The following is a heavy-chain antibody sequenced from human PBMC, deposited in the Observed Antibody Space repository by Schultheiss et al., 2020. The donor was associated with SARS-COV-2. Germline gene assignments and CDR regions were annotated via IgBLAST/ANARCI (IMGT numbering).Heavy chain of an antibody. Sequence: SSPLSLPCSVSGGSISSYYWSWIRQPPGKGLEWIGYISYRGSTKDNHSLKSRVTMSVDTSKNQFSLKLSSVTAADTAVYYCARVDYGGTIDYWGQGTLVTVSS. CDR1: GGSISSYY. V-gene: IGHV4-59*08. CDR2: ISYRGST. D-gene: IGHD4-23*01. CDR3: ARVDYGGTIDY. J-gene: IGHJ4*02.